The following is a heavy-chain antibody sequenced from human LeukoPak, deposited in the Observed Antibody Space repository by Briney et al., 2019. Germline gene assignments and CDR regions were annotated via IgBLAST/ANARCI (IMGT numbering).Heavy chain of an antibody. Sequence: SQTLSLTCTVSGGSISSGDYYWSWLRQPPGKGLEWIGYIYYSGSTHYNPSLKSRVTISVDTSKNQFSLKLSSVTAADTAVYYCARADPYGDYEFDYWGQGTLVTVSS. V-gene: IGHV4-30-4*01. CDR1: GGSISSGDYY. J-gene: IGHJ4*02. CDR2: IYYSGST. D-gene: IGHD4-17*01. CDR3: ARADPYGDYEFDY.